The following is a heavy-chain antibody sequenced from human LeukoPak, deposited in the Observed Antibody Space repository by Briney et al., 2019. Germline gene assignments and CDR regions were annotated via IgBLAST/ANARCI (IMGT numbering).Heavy chain of an antibody. J-gene: IGHJ4*02. CDR1: GFTFSHYV. CDR3: ARAAHSSSAF. CDR2: IKQDGSER. V-gene: IGHV3-7*01. Sequence: SGGSLRLSCAASGFTFSHYVMTWVRQAPGRGLEWVANIKQDGSERYYVDSVKGRFTISRDNAKNSLYLQMDSLRAEDTAVYYCARAAHSSSAFWGQGTLVTVSS. D-gene: IGHD6-13*01.